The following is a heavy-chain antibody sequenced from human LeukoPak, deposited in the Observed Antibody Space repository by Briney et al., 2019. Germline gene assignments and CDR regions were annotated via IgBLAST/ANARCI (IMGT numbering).Heavy chain of an antibody. D-gene: IGHD3-10*01. CDR3: ARGGGGFGPFDY. CDR1: GYTFTSYD. V-gene: IGHV1-2*02. CDR2: INPNSGGT. J-gene: IGHJ4*02. Sequence: ASVKVSCKASGYTFTSYDINWVRQATGQGLEWLGWINPNSGGTNYAQKFQGRVTMTRDTSISTAYMELSRLRSDDTAVYYCARGGGGFGPFDYWGQGTLVTVSS.